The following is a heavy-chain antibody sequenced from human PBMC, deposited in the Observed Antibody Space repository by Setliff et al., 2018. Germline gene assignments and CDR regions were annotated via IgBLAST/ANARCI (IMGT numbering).Heavy chain of an antibody. CDR3: ARLVRYCSRTSCQRTSGDEV. CDR2: INPNFGAT. CDR1: AYTFSGYY. D-gene: IGHD2-8*01. V-gene: IGHV1-2*02. J-gene: IGHJ4*02. Sequence: GASVKVSCKTSAYTFSGYYIHLVRQAPGQGLQWMGWINPNFGATNYAPKFQGRVTMTRDTSIRTAYLEMNSLKSDDTAVYYCARLVRYCSRTSCQRTSGDEVWGQGTLVTVSS.